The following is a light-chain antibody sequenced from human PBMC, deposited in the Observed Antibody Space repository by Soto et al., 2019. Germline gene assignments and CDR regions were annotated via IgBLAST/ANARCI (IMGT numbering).Light chain of an antibody. CDR2: GAS. CDR1: QNLSRYF. J-gene: IGKJ5*01. V-gene: IGKV3-20*01. Sequence: VVLTQSPGTLSFSAGDRASLSCGASQNLSRYFLACYQHKPGQAPRLLISGASRRATGIPDRFSGAGSGTDFTLTISRLEPEDFALYYCQQHDILPITFGQGTRLEI. CDR3: QQHDILPIT.